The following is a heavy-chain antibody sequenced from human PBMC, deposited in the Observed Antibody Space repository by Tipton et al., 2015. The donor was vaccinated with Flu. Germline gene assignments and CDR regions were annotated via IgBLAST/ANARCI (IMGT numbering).Heavy chain of an antibody. J-gene: IGHJ4*02. CDR1: GYSISSGYY. V-gene: IGHV4-38-2*01. CDR3: ARADTDYDYVSAYFDY. Sequence: TLSLTCAVSGYSISSGYYWGWIRQPPGKGLEWIGSIYHSGSTYYNTSLKSRVTISVDTSKNQFSLKLSSVTAADTAVYYCARADTDYDYVSAYFDYWGQGTLVTVSS. D-gene: IGHD3-16*01. CDR2: IYHSGST.